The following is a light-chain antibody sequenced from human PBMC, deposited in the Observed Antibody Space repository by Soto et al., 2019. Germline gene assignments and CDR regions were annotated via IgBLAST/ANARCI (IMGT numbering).Light chain of an antibody. CDR3: CSYAGSSTLLYV. Sequence: ALTQPASVSGSPGQSVTISCTGTSSDVGSYNLVSWYQQHPGKAPKLMIYEGSKRPSGVSNRFSGSKSGNTASLTISGLQAGDEADYYCCSYAGSSTLLYVFGTGTKVTVL. J-gene: IGLJ1*01. CDR1: SSDVGSYNL. V-gene: IGLV2-23*03. CDR2: EGS.